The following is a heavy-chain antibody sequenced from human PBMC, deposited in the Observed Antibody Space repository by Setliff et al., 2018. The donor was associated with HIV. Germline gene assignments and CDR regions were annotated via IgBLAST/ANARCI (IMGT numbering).Heavy chain of an antibody. CDR1: GFTFSNSW. J-gene: IGHJ4*02. CDR3: AREALEVTTVVTRGAGGFDF. Sequence: PGGSLRLSCVASGFTFSNSWMNWVRQAPGKGLEWVASIKQDGSEKYYVDSVKGRFTISRDNGKNSLSLQRSSLRAEDTAVYPCAREALEVTTVVTRGAGGFDFWGQGTLGTVSS. D-gene: IGHD4-17*01. CDR2: IKQDGSEK. V-gene: IGHV3-7*03.